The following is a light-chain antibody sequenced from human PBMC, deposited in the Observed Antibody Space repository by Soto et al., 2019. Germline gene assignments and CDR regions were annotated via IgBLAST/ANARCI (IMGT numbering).Light chain of an antibody. CDR3: QQYVTSPRA. CDR1: QSVPRSH. V-gene: IGKV3-20*01. Sequence: EIVLTQSPGTLSLSPGERATLSCRASQSVPRSHLAWYQQKPGQAPRLLISGASSRATGIPDRFGGSGSGTDYTLTISRLEPEDFAVYYCQQYVTSPRAFGQGTKVDI. CDR2: GAS. J-gene: IGKJ1*01.